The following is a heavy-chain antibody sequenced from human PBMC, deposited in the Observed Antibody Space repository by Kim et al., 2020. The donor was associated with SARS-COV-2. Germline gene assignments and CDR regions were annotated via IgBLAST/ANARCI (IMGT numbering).Heavy chain of an antibody. V-gene: IGHV1-3*01. CDR1: GYTFTTYP. J-gene: IGHJ4*02. CDR3: ARDAFLADY. Sequence: ASVKVSCKASGYTFTTYPIHWVRQAPGQRLEWMGWINAGSGNTKYSQKFQGRVTITRDTSATTAYMELRSLTSEDTAVYYCARDAFLADYWGQGTLVTVS. CDR2: INAGSGNT.